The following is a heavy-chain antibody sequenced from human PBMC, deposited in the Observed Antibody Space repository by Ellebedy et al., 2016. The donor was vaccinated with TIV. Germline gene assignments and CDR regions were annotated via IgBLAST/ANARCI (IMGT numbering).Heavy chain of an antibody. CDR1: GYSFTSYW. CDR2: IYPGDSDT. D-gene: IGHD5-12*01. J-gene: IGHJ4*02. V-gene: IGHV5-51*01. Sequence: GESLKISXKGSGYSFTSYWIGWVRQMPGKGLEWMGIIYPGDSDTRYSPSFQGQVTISADKSISTAYLQWSSLKASDTAMYYCARTWIQTKYYFDYWGQGTLVTVSS. CDR3: ARTWIQTKYYFDY.